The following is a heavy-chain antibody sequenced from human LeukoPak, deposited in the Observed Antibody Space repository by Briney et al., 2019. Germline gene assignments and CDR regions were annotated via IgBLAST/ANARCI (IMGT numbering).Heavy chain of an antibody. V-gene: IGHV3-7*01. CDR1: GFTFSSYW. D-gene: IGHD2-15*01. Sequence: AGGSLRLSCAASGFTFSSYWMSWVRQAPGKGLEWVANIKQDGSEKYYVDSVKGRFTISRDNAKNSLYLQMNSLRAEDTAVYYCARDLYCSGDSCYSGLKYWGQGTLVTVSS. J-gene: IGHJ4*02. CDR2: IKQDGSEK. CDR3: ARDLYCSGDSCYSGLKY.